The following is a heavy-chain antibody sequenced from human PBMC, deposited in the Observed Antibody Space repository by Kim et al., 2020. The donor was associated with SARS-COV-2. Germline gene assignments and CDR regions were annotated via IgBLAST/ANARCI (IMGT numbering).Heavy chain of an antibody. J-gene: IGHJ3*01. Sequence: SGPTLVNPTQTLTLTCSFSGFSLSTSGVAVGWFRQPPGKALEWLALIYWDDDSRYSSSLERRLTITNDPSKKQVALTMNDMDPGDTATYYCARNSVDLGIDFFDFWGEGTMVTVSS. D-gene: IGHD2-15*01. CDR1: GFSLSTSGVA. CDR2: IYWDDDS. V-gene: IGHV2-5*02. CDR3: ARNSVDLGIDFFDF.